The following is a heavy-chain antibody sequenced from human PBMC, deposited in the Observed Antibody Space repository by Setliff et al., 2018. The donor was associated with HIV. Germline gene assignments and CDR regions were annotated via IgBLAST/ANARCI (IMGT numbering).Heavy chain of an antibody. D-gene: IGHD3-10*01. CDR1: GASIDSGDHY. J-gene: IGHJ5*02. V-gene: IGHV4-30-4*01. CDR3: ARHRQISDWFDP. Sequence: SETLSLTCTVSGASIDSGDHYWTWIRQPPGKGLEWIGYIYYSGTTYYNSSLKSRVTISLHTSKNRFSLTMTSVTAADTAVYYCARHRQISDWFDPWGQGTLVTVSS. CDR2: IYYSGTT.